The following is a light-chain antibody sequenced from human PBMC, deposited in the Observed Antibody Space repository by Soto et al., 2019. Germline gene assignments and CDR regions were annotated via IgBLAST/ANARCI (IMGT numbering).Light chain of an antibody. Sequence: EIVMTQSPHSLAVSLGERATINCQSSQNILYSSHNKNHLAWYQHKPGQPPKLLFSWASTRQSGVPDRFSGSEPGTDFTLTISSLQAEDVAVYYCQQDYSTPQTFGQGTKLEIK. J-gene: IGKJ2*01. CDR3: QQDYSTPQT. CDR1: QNILYSSHNKNH. V-gene: IGKV4-1*01. CDR2: WAS.